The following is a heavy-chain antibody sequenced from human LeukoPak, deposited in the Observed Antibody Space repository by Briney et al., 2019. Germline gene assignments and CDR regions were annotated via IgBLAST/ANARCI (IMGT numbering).Heavy chain of an antibody. Sequence: GGSLRLSCSASGFTFRSYVMYWVRQAPGKGLEYVSVISSNGGSTNCADSVKGRYTISRDNSKNTLYLQMSSLRAEDTAVYYFLKGNNNNSSGYRFDYWAREPWSPSPQ. D-gene: IGHD3-22*01. V-gene: IGHV3-64D*06. J-gene: IGHJ4*02. CDR1: GFTFRSYV. CDR3: LKGNNNNSSGYRFDY. CDR2: ISSNGGST.